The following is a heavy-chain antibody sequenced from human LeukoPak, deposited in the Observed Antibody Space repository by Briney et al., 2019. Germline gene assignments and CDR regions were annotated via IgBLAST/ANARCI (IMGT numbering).Heavy chain of an antibody. J-gene: IGHJ4*02. V-gene: IGHV3-7*01. CDR2: IKQEGSEK. Sequence: GGSLRLSCAASGFTFSSNWMSWVRQAPGKGLEWVANIKQEGSEKYYVVSVKGRFSISRDNAKNSLYLQMNSLRAEDTAVYYCARGGSRYDNWGQGTLVTVSS. CDR3: ARGGSRYDN. D-gene: IGHD3-22*01. CDR1: GFTFSSNW.